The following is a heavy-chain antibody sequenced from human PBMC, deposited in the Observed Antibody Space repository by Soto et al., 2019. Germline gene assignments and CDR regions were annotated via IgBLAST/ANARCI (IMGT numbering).Heavy chain of an antibody. Sequence: PSETLSLTCTVSGGSISNYYWSWIRQPPGRGLEWIGHIYKSGSTYYNPSLKSRVTISVDTSKNQFSLNLSSVTAADTAVYYCARVRGPYYYDSGSYSGMYIWGQGTTLTVSS. J-gene: IGHJ6*02. CDR2: IYKSGST. V-gene: IGHV4-59*01. CDR3: ARVRGPYYYDSGSYSGMYI. CDR1: GGSISNYY. D-gene: IGHD3-10*01.